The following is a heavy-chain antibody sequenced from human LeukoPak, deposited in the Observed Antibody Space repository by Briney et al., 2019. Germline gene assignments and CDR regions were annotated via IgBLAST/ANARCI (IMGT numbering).Heavy chain of an antibody. CDR3: VKDSDLVLTGYLFDY. CDR1: GFTFSSYA. D-gene: IGHD3-9*01. J-gene: IGHJ4*02. CDR2: ISSNGGST. Sequence: PGGSLRLSCSASGFTFSSYAMHWVRQAPGKGPEYVSAISSNGGSTYYADSVKGRFTISRDNSKNTLYLQMSSLRAEDTAVYYCVKDSDLVLTGYLFDYWGQGTLVTVSS. V-gene: IGHV3-64D*06.